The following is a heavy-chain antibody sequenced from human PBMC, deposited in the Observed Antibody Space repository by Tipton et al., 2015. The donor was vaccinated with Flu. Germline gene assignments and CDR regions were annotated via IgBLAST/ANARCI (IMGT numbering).Heavy chain of an antibody. CDR1: GFTFDSYA. J-gene: IGHJ4*02. CDR3: ARGGIWLSDY. CDR2: ISWNSDI. V-gene: IGHV3-9*01. D-gene: IGHD5-12*01. Sequence: SLRLSCAASGFTFDSYAMHWVRQAPGKGLEWVSGISWNSDIDYADSVKGRFTISRDNARNSLYLQMNSLRVEDTAIYYCARGGIWLSDYWGQGTLVTVSS.